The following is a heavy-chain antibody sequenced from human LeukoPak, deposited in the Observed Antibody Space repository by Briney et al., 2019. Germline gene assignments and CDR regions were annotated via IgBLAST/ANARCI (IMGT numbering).Heavy chain of an antibody. CDR1: GYSLTSYW. CDR2: IHPGNSDI. D-gene: IGHD2-8*02. Sequence: GESLKISCEGSGYSLTSYWIGWVRQMPGKGLEWMGIIHPGNSDIRYSPSFQGQVTISADKSISTAYLQWSSLKASDTAIYYCARAPTGFPNWFDPWGQGTLVTVSS. J-gene: IGHJ5*02. V-gene: IGHV5-51*01. CDR3: ARAPTGFPNWFDP.